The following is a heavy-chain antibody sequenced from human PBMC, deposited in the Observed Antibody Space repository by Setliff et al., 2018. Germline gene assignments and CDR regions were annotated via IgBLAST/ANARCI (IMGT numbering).Heavy chain of an antibody. J-gene: IGHJ4*02. D-gene: IGHD3-10*01. Sequence: SETLSLTCTVSGDSISSTSYQWGWVRQPPGKGLEWIGSIYYAGSAYYNPSLKSRVTISVDTSKNQFSLQVTSLAATDTALYFCARHEFVGGYYGSVTYRHFDYWGQGILVTVS. CDR3: ARHEFVGGYYGSVTYRHFDY. CDR2: IYYAGSA. V-gene: IGHV4-39*01. CDR1: GDSISSTSYQ.